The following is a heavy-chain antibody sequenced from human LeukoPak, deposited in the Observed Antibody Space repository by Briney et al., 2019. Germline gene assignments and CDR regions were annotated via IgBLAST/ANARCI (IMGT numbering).Heavy chain of an antibody. D-gene: IGHD5-18*01. V-gene: IGHV1-69*04. J-gene: IGHJ4*02. Sequence: SVKVSCKASGGTFSSYAISWVRQAPGQGLEWMGRIIPILGIANYAQKFQGRVTITADKSTSTAYMELSSLRSEDTAVYYRARPSRGYSYGCFDYWGQGTLVTVS. CDR2: IIPILGIA. CDR3: ARPSRGYSYGCFDY. CDR1: GGTFSSYA.